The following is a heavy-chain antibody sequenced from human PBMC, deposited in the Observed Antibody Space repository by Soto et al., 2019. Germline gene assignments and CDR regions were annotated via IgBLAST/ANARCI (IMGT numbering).Heavy chain of an antibody. CDR3: ARGGFYSAYRVDAFDI. J-gene: IGHJ3*02. V-gene: IGHV1-8*01. CDR2: MKPYSGNR. Sequence: QVQLVQSGADVKKPGASVRVSCKAAGYSFTSYDINWVRQATGQGLEWMGWMKPYSGNRGYAQKFQGRVTMTWNTSTSTAYMELSSLRSEDTAVYYCARGGFYSAYRVDAFDIWGQGTMVTVSS. CDR1: GYSFTSYD. D-gene: IGHD5-12*01.